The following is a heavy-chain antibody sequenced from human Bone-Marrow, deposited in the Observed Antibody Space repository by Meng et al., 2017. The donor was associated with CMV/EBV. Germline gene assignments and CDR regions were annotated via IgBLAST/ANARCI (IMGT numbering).Heavy chain of an antibody. V-gene: IGHV3-48*03. CDR3: ARAFGQSVGYYGMDG. CDR2: ISSSSNTK. CDR1: GFTFRSYE. D-gene: IGHD3-16*01. Sequence: GESLKISCASSGFTFRSYELNWVRQAPEKGLEWVSYISSSSNTKYYADSVKGRFTISRDNAKNSLYLQMNSLRAEDTAVYYCARAFGQSVGYYGMDGWGQGTTVTVSS. J-gene: IGHJ6*02.